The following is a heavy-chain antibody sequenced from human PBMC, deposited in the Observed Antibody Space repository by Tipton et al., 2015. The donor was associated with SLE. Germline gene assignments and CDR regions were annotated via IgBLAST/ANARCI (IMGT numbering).Heavy chain of an antibody. V-gene: IGHV3-48*04. J-gene: IGHJ1*01. Sequence: LRLSCAASGFTFSSYSMNWVRQAPGKGLEWVSYISSSGSTIYYADSVKGRFTISRDNAKNSLYLQMNSLRAEDTAVYYCARDGGLDYFQHWGQGTLVTVSS. CDR1: GFTFSSYS. CDR3: ARDGGLDYFQH. CDR2: ISSSGSTI. D-gene: IGHD2-15*01.